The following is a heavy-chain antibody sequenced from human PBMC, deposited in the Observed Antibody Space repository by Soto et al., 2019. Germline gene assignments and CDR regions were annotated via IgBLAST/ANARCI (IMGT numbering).Heavy chain of an antibody. J-gene: IGHJ4*02. CDR1: GDSITSSYW. Sequence: SETLSLTCAVSGDSITSSYWSWLRQPPGKGLEWIADIYHSGVTNYNPSLRSRVIISLDRSRNQFSLQLNSLSAADTAVYYCSRPEPFTAAGPYWGQGTLVTV. V-gene: IGHV4-4*02. D-gene: IGHD6-13*01. CDR2: IYHSGVT. CDR3: SRPEPFTAAGPY.